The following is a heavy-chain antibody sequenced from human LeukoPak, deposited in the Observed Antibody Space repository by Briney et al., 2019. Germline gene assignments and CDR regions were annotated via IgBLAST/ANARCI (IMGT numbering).Heavy chain of an antibody. CDR1: GFTFSSYA. J-gene: IGHJ4*02. V-gene: IGHV3-30-3*01. CDR3: ARGRQQLVLDY. Sequence: GGSLRLSCAASGFTFSSYAMHWVRQAPGKGLEWLAVISYDGSNKYYADSVKGRFTISRDNSKNTLYLQMNSLRAEDTAVYYCARGRQQLVLDYWGQGTLVTVSS. CDR2: ISYDGSNK. D-gene: IGHD6-13*01.